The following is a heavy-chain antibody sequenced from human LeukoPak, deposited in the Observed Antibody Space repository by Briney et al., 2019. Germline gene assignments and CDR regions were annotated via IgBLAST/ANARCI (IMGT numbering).Heavy chain of an antibody. CDR2: IYYSGST. J-gene: IGHJ4*02. CDR3: ARTPAYYDILTGYYNAYFDY. CDR1: GGSIRNSSYY. Sequence: SETLSLTCTVSGGSIRNSSYYWGWIRQPPGKGLEWIGSIYYSGSTYYNPSLKSRVTISVDTSKNQFSLKLSSVTAADTAVYYCARTPAYYDILTGYYNAYFDYWGQGTLVTVSS. V-gene: IGHV4-39*01. D-gene: IGHD3-9*01.